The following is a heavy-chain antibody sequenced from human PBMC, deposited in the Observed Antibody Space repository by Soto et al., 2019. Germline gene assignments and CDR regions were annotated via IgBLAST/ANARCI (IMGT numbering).Heavy chain of an antibody. CDR3: ARVGYYDSSGYYDY. CDR1: GGSISSGDFC. D-gene: IGHD3-22*01. Sequence: SETLSLTCTVSGGSISSGDFCWSWIRQPPGKGLEWIGYIYYSGSTYYNPSLTSRVTISVDTSKNQFSLKLSSLTAADTAVYYCARVGYYDSSGYYDYWGQGTLVTVSS. V-gene: IGHV4-30-4*02. J-gene: IGHJ4*02. CDR2: IYYSGST.